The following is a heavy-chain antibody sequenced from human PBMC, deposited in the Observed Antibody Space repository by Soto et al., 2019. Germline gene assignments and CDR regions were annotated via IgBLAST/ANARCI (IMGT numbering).Heavy chain of an antibody. V-gene: IGHV4-4*02. J-gene: IGHJ4*02. CDR2: IYRTGST. CDR3: SSRDPGTRVVV. CDR1: GGSFTSNNW. D-gene: IGHD2-15*01. Sequence: SATLSLTCAVSGGSFTSNNWWTWVRQPPGQGLEWIGEIYRTGSTNYNTSLKSRVTISLDKSENQFSLKVTSLTAADTAVYYCSSRDPGTRVVVWGQGPLVTVSS.